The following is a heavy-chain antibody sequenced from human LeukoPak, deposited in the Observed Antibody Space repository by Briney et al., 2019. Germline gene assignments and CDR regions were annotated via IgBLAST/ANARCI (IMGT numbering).Heavy chain of an antibody. J-gene: IGHJ4*02. Sequence: PGGSLRLSCSASGFNLNYFAMSWIRQAPGKRLEWVSTIGDSGSGGSYADSVRGRFTISRDNSKNMVYLQMYSLRVDDSAVYYCSRIKYGGNSGYHFDYWGQGTLVTVSS. CDR2: IGDSGSGG. CDR1: GFNLNYFA. D-gene: IGHD4-23*01. CDR3: SRIKYGGNSGYHFDY. V-gene: IGHV3-23*01.